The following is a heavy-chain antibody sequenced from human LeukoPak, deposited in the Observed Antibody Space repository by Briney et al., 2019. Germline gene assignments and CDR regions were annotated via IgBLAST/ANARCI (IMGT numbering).Heavy chain of an antibody. CDR2: VYYNGNT. CDR3: ARGDYDFWSGDWRFDT. D-gene: IGHD3-3*01. CDR1: GEPISSYY. Sequence: SETLSLTCLVSGEPISSYYWSWIRQAPGRGPEYIGNVYYNGNTNYNPSLKSRVAISVDASKNQFSLKVDSVTTADTAVYYCARGDYDFWSGDWRFDTWGQGTLVTVSS. V-gene: IGHV4-59*01. J-gene: IGHJ4*02.